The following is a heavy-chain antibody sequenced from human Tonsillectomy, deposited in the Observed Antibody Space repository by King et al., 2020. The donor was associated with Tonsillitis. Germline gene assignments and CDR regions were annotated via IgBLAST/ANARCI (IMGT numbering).Heavy chain of an antibody. J-gene: IGHJ6*03. V-gene: IGHV3-30*03. Sequence: VQLVESGGGVVQPGRSLRLSCAASGFTFSRFGMHWVRQAPGKGMEGVALLPSAERSKYYTDSVKGRFFISRDNFKNTLYLQMASLRVEDTAIYYCARRNSRGGYYYYMDVWGKGITVTVSS. CDR2: LPSAERSK. CDR3: ARRNSRGGYYYYMDV. D-gene: IGHD3-22*01. CDR1: GFTFSRFG.